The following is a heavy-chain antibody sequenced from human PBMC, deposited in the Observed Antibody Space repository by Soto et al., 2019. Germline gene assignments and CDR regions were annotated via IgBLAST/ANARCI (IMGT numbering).Heavy chain of an antibody. V-gene: IGHV1-18*01. CDR3: VRWGGCSSGSCYLYYHYYGMDF. D-gene: IGHD2-15*01. J-gene: IGHJ6*02. Sequence: APVEVSCKASGYPFCNSGISWVRQAPGQGLGGKSWISAYNGNTNYAQKLQGSVSMSTDTSTSTASMELRSLRSDDTAVYYCVRWGGCSSGSCYLYYHYYGMDFWGQVTTVTVCS. CDR2: ISAYNGNT. CDR1: GYPFCNSG.